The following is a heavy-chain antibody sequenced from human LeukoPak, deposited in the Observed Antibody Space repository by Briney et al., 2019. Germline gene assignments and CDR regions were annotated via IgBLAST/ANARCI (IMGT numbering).Heavy chain of an antibody. J-gene: IGHJ4*02. CDR3: AREGYYGSGSPPSLYFDY. CDR1: GFTFSTSV. V-gene: IGHV3-30-3*01. CDR2: TSSDLNVK. D-gene: IGHD3-10*01. Sequence: GGSLRLSCSASGFTFSTSVIHWVRQAPGKGLEWVAVTSSDLNVKLYADSVKGRFTISRDNSRSTLYLQMNSLRPEDTAIYYCAREGYYGSGSPPSLYFDYWGQGTLVTVSS.